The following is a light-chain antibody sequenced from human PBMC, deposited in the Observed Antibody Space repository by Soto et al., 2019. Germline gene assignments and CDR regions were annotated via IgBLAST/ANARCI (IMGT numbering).Light chain of an antibody. J-gene: IGKJ4*01. CDR3: QQSYSTGALT. V-gene: IGKV1-39*01. CDR1: QSISSY. Sequence: DIQMTQSPSSLSASVGDRVTITCRASQSISSYLNWYQQKPGKAPKLLIYAASSLQSGVPSRFSGSGSVTDFTLTISSLQPEDFATYYCQQSYSTGALTFGGGTKVEIK. CDR2: AAS.